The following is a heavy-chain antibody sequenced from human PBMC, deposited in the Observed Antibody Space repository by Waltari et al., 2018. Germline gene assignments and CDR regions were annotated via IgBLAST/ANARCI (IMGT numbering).Heavy chain of an antibody. D-gene: IGHD3-10*01. Sequence: QVQLQESGPGLVKPSETLSLTCTVSGGSISSHYWRWIRQPPGKGLEWIGYIYYSGSTNYNPSLKSRVTISVDTSKNQFSLKLSSVTAADTAVYYCARERVVRGYYYGMDVWGQGTTVTVSS. CDR1: GGSISSHY. J-gene: IGHJ6*02. CDR2: IYYSGST. V-gene: IGHV4-59*11. CDR3: ARERVVRGYYYGMDV.